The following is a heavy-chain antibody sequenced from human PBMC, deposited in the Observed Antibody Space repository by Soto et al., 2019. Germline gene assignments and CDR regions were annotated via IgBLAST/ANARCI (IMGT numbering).Heavy chain of an antibody. CDR2: IYHSGST. CDR1: GGSISSGGYS. V-gene: IGHV4-30-2*01. D-gene: IGHD7-27*01. Sequence: PSETLSLTCAVSGGSISSGGYSWSWIRQPPGKGLEWIGYIYHSGSTYYNPSLKSRVTISVDRSKNQFSLKLSSVAAADTAVYYCARVPGPWGQGTLLTVFS. J-gene: IGHJ5*02. CDR3: ARVPGP.